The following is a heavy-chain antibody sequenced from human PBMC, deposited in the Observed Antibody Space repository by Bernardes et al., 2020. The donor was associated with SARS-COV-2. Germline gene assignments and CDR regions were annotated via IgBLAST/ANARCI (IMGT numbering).Heavy chain of an antibody. CDR1: GFTFRSYA. CDR3: AKSPGGTNYYYYMDL. Sequence: GGSLRLSCAASGFTFRSYAMNWVRQGPGKGLEWVADLSGSGSNTYYTDSVKGRFTISRDNSKNTLYLQMNSLRVEDTAVYYCAKSPGGTNYYYYMDLWGKGTPVTVSS. V-gene: IGHV3-23*01. D-gene: IGHD2-8*01. CDR2: LSGSGSNT. J-gene: IGHJ6*03.